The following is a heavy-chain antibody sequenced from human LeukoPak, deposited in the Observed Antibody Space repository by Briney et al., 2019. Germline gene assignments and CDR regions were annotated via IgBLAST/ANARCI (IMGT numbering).Heavy chain of an antibody. CDR2: IKQDGSDK. V-gene: IGHV3-7*01. D-gene: IGHD4-11*01. J-gene: IGHJ4*02. Sequence: GGSLRLSCAASGFTFSTYYMSWVRQAPGKGLEWVANIKQDGSDKSYVDSVKGRFTISRDNAKNSLYLQMNSLRAEDTAVYYCARKESNYVTHFDYWAQGTLVPVSS. CDR1: GFTFSTYY. CDR3: ARKESNYVTHFDY.